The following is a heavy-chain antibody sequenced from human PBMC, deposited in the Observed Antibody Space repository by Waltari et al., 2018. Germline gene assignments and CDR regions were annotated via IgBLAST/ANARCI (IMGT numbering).Heavy chain of an antibody. CDR1: GFIFNNYA. V-gene: IGHV3-23*01. Sequence: EVKLLESGGGLVQPGGSLRLSCAASGFIFNNYAMSWVRQAPGKGLEWVPTCCGSTQTPYTAASLKGRFTISRDNSKNTMSLQMNSLRPEDTAICYCAKATLGTCSGATCYYFDSWGQVTLVTVSS. J-gene: IGHJ4*02. CDR2: CCGSTQTP. CDR3: AKATLGTCSGATCYYFDS. D-gene: IGHD2-15*01.